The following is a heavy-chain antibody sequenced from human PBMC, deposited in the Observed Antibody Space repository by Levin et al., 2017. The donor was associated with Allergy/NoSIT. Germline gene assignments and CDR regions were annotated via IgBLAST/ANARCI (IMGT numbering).Heavy chain of an antibody. CDR1: GFTFSSYG. D-gene: IGHD3-9*01. CDR2: IWYDGSNK. J-gene: IGHJ3*02. CDR3: ARGVFDSVAFDI. V-gene: IGHV3-33*01. Sequence: LSLTCAASGFTFSSYGMHWVRQAPGKGLEWVAVIWYDGSNKYYADSVKGRFTISRDNSKNMLYLQMNSLRAEDTAVYYCARGVFDSVAFDIWGQGTMVTVSS.